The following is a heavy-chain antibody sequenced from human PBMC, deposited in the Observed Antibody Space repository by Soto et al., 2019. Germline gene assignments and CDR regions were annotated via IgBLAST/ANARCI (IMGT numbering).Heavy chain of an antibody. CDR3: ARYPTYYDILTGSYYYMDV. J-gene: IGHJ6*03. CDR2: ISAYNGNT. V-gene: IGHV1-18*01. CDR1: GYTFTSYF. D-gene: IGHD3-9*01. Sequence: ASVKVSCNASGYTFTSYFISWVRQAPGQGLEWMGWISAYNGNTNYAQKLQGRVTMTTDTSTSTAYMELRSLRSDDTAVYYCARYPTYYDILTGSYYYMDVWGKGTTVTVSS.